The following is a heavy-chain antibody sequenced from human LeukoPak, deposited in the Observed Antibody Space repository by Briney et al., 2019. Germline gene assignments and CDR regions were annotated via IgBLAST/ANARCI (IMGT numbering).Heavy chain of an antibody. CDR3: ARGGGYNSGYFDY. CDR1: GFTFSSYS. J-gene: IGHJ4*02. V-gene: IGHV3-21*01. Sequence: GGSLRLSCAASGFTFSSYSMNWVRQAPGKGLEWVSSISSSSSYIYYADSVKGRFTISRDNAKSSLYLQMNSLRAEDTAVYYCARGGGYNSGYFDYWGQGTLVTVSS. CDR2: ISSSSSYI. D-gene: IGHD5-24*01.